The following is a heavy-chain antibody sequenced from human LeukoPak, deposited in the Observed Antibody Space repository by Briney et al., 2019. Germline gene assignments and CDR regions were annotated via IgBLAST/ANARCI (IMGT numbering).Heavy chain of an antibody. D-gene: IGHD6-19*01. V-gene: IGHV1-2*02. CDR1: GYTFTGYY. CDR2: INPNSGGT. J-gene: IGHJ6*02. Sequence: GASVKVSCKASGYTFTGYYMHWVRQAPGQGVEWMGWINPNSGGTNYAQKFQGRVTMTRDTSISTAYMGLSRLRSDDTAVYYCARERDPPYSSGWYDAYGMDVWGQGTTVTVSS. CDR3: ARERDPPYSSGWYDAYGMDV.